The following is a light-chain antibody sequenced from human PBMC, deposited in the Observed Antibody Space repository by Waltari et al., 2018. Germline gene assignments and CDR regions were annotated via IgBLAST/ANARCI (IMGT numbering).Light chain of an antibody. Sequence: QAALTQTPSVSGSPGQSVTISCTGTSSDIGGYNYVYWYKQHPGNAPKLRLYDVSKLPSWVSDRFSGSKAGNTPSLTISGLQAEDEADYYCSSYSGSNTLLFGGGTRLTVL. CDR1: SSDIGGYNY. CDR2: DVS. J-gene: IGLJ7*01. V-gene: IGLV2-11*01. CDR3: SSYSGSNTLL.